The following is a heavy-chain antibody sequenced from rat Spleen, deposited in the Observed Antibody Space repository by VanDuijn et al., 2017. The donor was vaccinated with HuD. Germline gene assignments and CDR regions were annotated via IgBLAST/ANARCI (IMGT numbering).Heavy chain of an antibody. CDR1: GFTFSNYG. Sequence: EVQLVESGGGLVQPGRSLKVSCAASGFTFSNYGMHWIRQAPTKGLEWVASISSGGGGTYYPDSVKGRFTISRDDAENTVYLQMNSLRSEDTATYHCVRLMMVLIITGVMDAWGQGASVTVSS. V-gene: IGHV5-19*01. CDR2: ISSGGGGT. CDR3: VRLMMVLIITGVMDA. D-gene: IGHD1-12*02. J-gene: IGHJ4*01.